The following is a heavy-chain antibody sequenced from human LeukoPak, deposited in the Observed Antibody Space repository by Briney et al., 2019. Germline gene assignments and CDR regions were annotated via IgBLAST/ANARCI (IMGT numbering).Heavy chain of an antibody. J-gene: IGHJ3*02. CDR1: GFTFSSYS. CDR2: ISSSSSYI. Sequence: GGSLRLSCAASGFTFSSYSMNWVRQAPGKGLEWVSSISSSSSYIYYADSVKGRFTISRDNAKNSLYLQMNSLRAEDTAVYYCARADIVVVPAAISDAFDIWGQGTMVTVSS. D-gene: IGHD2-2*02. CDR3: ARADIVVVPAAISDAFDI. V-gene: IGHV3-21*01.